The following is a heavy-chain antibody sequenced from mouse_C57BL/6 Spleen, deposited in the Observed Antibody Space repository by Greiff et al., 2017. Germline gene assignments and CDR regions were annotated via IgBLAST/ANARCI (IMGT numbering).Heavy chain of an antibody. CDR1: GYTFTSYW. J-gene: IGHJ4*01. V-gene: IGHV1-7*01. Sequence: QVQLKESGAELAKPGASVKLSCKASGYTFTSYWMHWVKQRPGQGLEWIGYINPSSGYTKYNQKFKDKATLTADKSSSTAYMQLSSLTYEDSAVYYCARWNLTTVVAKDYYAMDYWGQGTSVTVSS. CDR3: ARWNLTTVVAKDYYAMDY. D-gene: IGHD1-1*01. CDR2: INPSSGYT.